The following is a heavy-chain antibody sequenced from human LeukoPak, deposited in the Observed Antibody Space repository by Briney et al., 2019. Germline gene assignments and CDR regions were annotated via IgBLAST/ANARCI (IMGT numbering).Heavy chain of an antibody. CDR1: RSIFSSYW. J-gene: IGHJ6*03. Sequence: GGSLRLFCAASRSIFSSYWMSWVRQAPGKGLEWVANIKQDGSEKYYVDSVKGRFTISRDNSKNTLYLQMNSLRVEDTAVYYCASGITVFGVVITYYYYYMDVWGKGTTVTVSS. CDR3: ASGITVFGVVITYYYYYMDV. V-gene: IGHV3-7*01. CDR2: IKQDGSEK. D-gene: IGHD3-3*01.